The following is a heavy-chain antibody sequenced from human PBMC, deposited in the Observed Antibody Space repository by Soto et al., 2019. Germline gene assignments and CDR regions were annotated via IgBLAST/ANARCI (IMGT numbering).Heavy chain of an antibody. CDR1: GFTFSSYG. V-gene: IGHV3-30*18. D-gene: IGHD6-6*01. Sequence: QPGGSLRLSCAASGFTFSSYGMHWVRQAPGKGLEWVAVISYDGSNKYYADSVKGRFTISRDNSKNTLYLQMNSLRAEDTAVYYCAKGDPKWGYSRSSRAFDIWGQGTMVTVSS. J-gene: IGHJ3*02. CDR3: AKGDPKWGYSRSSRAFDI. CDR2: ISYDGSNK.